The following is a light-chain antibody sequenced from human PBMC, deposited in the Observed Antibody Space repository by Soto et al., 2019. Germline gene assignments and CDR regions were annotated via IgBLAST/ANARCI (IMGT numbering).Light chain of an antibody. J-gene: IGKJ3*01. Sequence: EIVLTQSPGTLSLSPGERATLSCRASQSVSYYLAWYQQKPGQAPRLLIYGASNRATGIPDRFSGSGSGTDFTLSISRLEPEDFAVYYCQHYGGSFIFGPGTKVDI. CDR1: QSVSYY. CDR3: QHYGGSFI. V-gene: IGKV3-20*01. CDR2: GAS.